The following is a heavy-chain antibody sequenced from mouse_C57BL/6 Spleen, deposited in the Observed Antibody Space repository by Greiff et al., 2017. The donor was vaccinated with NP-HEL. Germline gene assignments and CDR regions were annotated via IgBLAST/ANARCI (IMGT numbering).Heavy chain of an antibody. V-gene: IGHV1-62-2*01. D-gene: IGHD1-1*01. Sequence: QVQLKESGAELVKPGASVKLSCKASGYTFTEYTIHWVKQRPGQGLEWIGWFYPGSGSIKYNEKFKDKATLTADKSSSTVYMELSRLTSEDSAVYFCARHPYYYGSSYGAMDYWGQGTSVTVSS. CDR2: FYPGSGSI. CDR3: ARHPYYYGSSYGAMDY. CDR1: GYTFTEYT. J-gene: IGHJ4*01.